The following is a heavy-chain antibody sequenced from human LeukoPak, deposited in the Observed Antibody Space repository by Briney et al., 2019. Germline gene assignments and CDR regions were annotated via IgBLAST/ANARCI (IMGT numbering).Heavy chain of an antibody. V-gene: IGHV1-69*06. CDR2: SIPIFGTA. CDR3: ALALPNLWIPAPFDY. J-gene: IGHJ4*02. CDR1: GATFSIYT. Sequence: SVKVSCKASGATFSIYTISWVRQAPGQGLGWMGGSIPIFGTANYAQKFQGRVTITADKSTSTAYMELSSLRSEDTAVYYCALALPNLWIPAPFDYWGQGTLVTVSS. D-gene: IGHD5-12*01.